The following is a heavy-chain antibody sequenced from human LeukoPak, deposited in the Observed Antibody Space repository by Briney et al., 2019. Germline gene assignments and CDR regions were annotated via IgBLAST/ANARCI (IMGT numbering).Heavy chain of an antibody. J-gene: IGHJ1*01. D-gene: IGHD4-23*01. Sequence: PSETLSLACTVSGGSISSGDYYWRWIRQPPGEGLGWIVYIYYSGSTYYNPSLKSRLTISVDTSKNQFSLKLSSVTAADTAVYYCARGLEFNDYGGNSAEYFQHWGQGTLVTVSS. CDR3: ARGLEFNDYGGNSAEYFQH. V-gene: IGHV4-30-4*08. CDR1: GGSISSGDYY. CDR2: IYYSGST.